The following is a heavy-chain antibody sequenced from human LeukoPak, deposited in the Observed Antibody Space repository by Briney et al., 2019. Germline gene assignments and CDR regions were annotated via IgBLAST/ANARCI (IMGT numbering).Heavy chain of an antibody. CDR2: IYSDGTT. CDR1: GFTVSSNY. Sequence: GGSLRLSCTASGFTVSSNYMSWVRQAPGKGLEWVSVIYSDGTTYYADSVRGRFTISRDNSKNTLYLQMNSLRAEDTAVYYCARHSRKTGTVDYWGQGTLVTVSS. J-gene: IGHJ4*02. V-gene: IGHV3-66*04. CDR3: ARHSRKTGTVDY. D-gene: IGHD1-1*01.